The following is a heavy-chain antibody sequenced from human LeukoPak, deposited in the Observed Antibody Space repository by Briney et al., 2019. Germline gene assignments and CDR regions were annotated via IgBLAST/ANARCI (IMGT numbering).Heavy chain of an antibody. CDR1: GSTFSAYA. CDR3: AKNLNGGNTHSDY. D-gene: IGHD4-23*01. J-gene: IGHJ4*02. Sequence: GGSLRLSCEASGSTFSAYAMTWVRQAPGKGLEWVSTISGGDTSTFYADSVKGRFTISRDNSKNTLYLQMNNLRAGDTAVYYCAKNLNGGNTHSDYWGQGTLVTVSS. CDR2: ISGGDTST. V-gene: IGHV3-23*01.